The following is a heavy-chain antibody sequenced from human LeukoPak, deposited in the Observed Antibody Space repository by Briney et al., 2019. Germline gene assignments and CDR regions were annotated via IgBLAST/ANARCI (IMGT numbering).Heavy chain of an antibody. D-gene: IGHD3-22*01. CDR1: GFTFSNYG. J-gene: IGHJ4*02. V-gene: IGHV3-21*01. CDR2: ISTSSSYI. Sequence: PGGSLRLSCAASGFTFSNYGMHWVRQAPGKGLEWVSSISTSSSYIYYADSVKGRFTISRDNAKNSLYLQMNSLRAEDTAVYYCARDGYYDSSNDFDYWGQGTLVTVSS. CDR3: ARDGYYDSSNDFDY.